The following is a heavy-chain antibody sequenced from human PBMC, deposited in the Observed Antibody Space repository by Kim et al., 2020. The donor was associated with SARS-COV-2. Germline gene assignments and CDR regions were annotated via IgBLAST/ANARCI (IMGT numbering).Heavy chain of an antibody. D-gene: IGHD4-17*01. CDR1: GGSLTGYY. V-gene: IGHV4-59*01. Sequence: SETLSLTCTVSGGSLTGYYWSWIRQPPGKGLEWIGYISDSGTTNYNPSLKSRVTLLVDTSKNQFSLKVTSVTAADTALYFCARGRAVTKDADYWGQGTL. CDR2: ISDSGTT. CDR3: ARGRAVTKDADY. J-gene: IGHJ4*02.